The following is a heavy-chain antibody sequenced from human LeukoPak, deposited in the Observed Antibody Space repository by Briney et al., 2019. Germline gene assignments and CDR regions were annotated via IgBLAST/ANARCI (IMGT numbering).Heavy chain of an antibody. V-gene: IGHV3-66*01. CDR3: AKDLLRWSFDS. Sequence: GGSLRLSCAASGFTVSSNYMSWVRQAPGKGLEWVSVIYSGGSTYYADSVKGRFTISRDNSQNTLYLQMSSLRAEDTAVYYCAKDLLRWSFDSWGQGILVTVSS. J-gene: IGHJ4*02. CDR1: GFTVSSNY. D-gene: IGHD4-17*01. CDR2: IYSGGST.